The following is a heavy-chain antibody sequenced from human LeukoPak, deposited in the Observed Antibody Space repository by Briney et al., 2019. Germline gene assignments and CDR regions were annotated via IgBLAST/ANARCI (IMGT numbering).Heavy chain of an antibody. Sequence: HAGGSLRLSCAASGFTFSSYWMSWVRQAPGKGLEWVANIKQDGSEKYYVDSVKGRFTISRDNAKNSLYLQMNSLRAEDTAVYYCARDPLLSIAAAGRHFDYWGQGTLVTVSS. CDR2: IKQDGSEK. D-gene: IGHD6-13*01. V-gene: IGHV3-7*01. CDR1: GFTFSSYW. CDR3: ARDPLLSIAAAGRHFDY. J-gene: IGHJ4*02.